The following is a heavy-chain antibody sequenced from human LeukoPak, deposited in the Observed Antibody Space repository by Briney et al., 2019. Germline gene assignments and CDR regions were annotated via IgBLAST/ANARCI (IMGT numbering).Heavy chain of an antibody. CDR2: IRGSGTET. CDR1: GFTFSTYA. D-gene: IGHD3/OR15-3a*01. Sequence: GGSLRLSCAASGFTFSTYAMAWVRQAPGKGLEWVPGIRGSGTETYYADSVKRRFIISRDNSKDTLFLQADNVRVEDTATYYCVKAPHFDFWTGYHNYFDPWGQGTLVTVSS. V-gene: IGHV3-23*01. J-gene: IGHJ5*02. CDR3: VKAPHFDFWTGYHNYFDP.